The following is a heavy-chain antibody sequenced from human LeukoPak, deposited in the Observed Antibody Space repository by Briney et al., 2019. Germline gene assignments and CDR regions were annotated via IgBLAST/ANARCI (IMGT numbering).Heavy chain of an antibody. J-gene: IGHJ4*02. CDR3: ARGITVADLFDY. CDR2: ISNDGSEK. CDR1: GFSYNIYG. D-gene: IGHD6-19*01. V-gene: IGHV3-30*03. Sequence: PGGSLRLSCVASGFSYNIYGMHWVRQAPGEGLEWVAVISNDGSEKYYADSVKGRFTISRDNSKKRLYLQMNSLRAEDTALYYCARGITVADLFDYWGQGTLVTVSS.